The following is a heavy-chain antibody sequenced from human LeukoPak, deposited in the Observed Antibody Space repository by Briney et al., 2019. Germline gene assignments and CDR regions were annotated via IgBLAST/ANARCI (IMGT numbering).Heavy chain of an antibody. D-gene: IGHD2-15*01. CDR3: ARPLRGGGIFDY. Sequence: PGGSLRLSCAASGLPISSHWLSWFRQSPGKGLEWVAHINQDGSEKYYVDSVKGRFTISRDNARNSQYLQMNSLRAEDTAVYYCARPLRGGGIFDYWGQGTLVTVSS. J-gene: IGHJ4*02. CDR2: INQDGSEK. V-gene: IGHV3-7*01. CDR1: GLPISSHW.